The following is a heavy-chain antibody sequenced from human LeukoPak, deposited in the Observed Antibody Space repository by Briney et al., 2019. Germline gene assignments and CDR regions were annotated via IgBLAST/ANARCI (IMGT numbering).Heavy chain of an antibody. CDR3: ARDGGVAAAVNDY. Sequence: SVKVSCKASGGTFSSYAISWVRQAPGQGLEWMGGIIPIFGTANYAQKFQGRVTITADKSTSTAYVELSSLRAEDTAVYYCARDGGVAAAVNDYWGQGTLVTVSS. V-gene: IGHV1-69*06. D-gene: IGHD6-13*01. CDR2: IIPIFGTA. CDR1: GGTFSSYA. J-gene: IGHJ4*02.